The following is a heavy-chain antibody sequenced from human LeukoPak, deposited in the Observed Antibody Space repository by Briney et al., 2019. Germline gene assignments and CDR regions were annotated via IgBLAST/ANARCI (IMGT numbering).Heavy chain of an antibody. CDR2: ISGDGTIT. CDR3: AKDTPLFYHYYGIDA. J-gene: IGHJ6*02. CDR1: GLNLDAYA. V-gene: IGHV3-43*02. Sequence: GGSLRLSCAASGLNLDAYAMHWVRQAPGKGLEWVSLISGDGTITYYADSVKGRFTISRDNSKNSLFLEMNSLRSEDTALYYCAKDTPLFYHYYGIDAWGQGTTVTVSS.